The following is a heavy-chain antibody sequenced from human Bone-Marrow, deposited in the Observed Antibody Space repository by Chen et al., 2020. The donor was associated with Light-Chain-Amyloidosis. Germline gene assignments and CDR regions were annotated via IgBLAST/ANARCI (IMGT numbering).Heavy chain of an antibody. D-gene: IGHD3-10*01. Sequence: EVQLVESRGGLVQPGGSLRLSCATSGFNFSSFGMSWVRQAPGKGLEWVSTVSGSTVSTYYAGAVKGRFIISRDNSKSTLYLQMNSLRAGDTAVYFCTRKGGYFDFWGQGSLVTVSS. CDR2: VSGSTVST. CDR1: GFNFSSFG. V-gene: IGHV3-23*04. CDR3: TRKGGYFDF. J-gene: IGHJ4*02.